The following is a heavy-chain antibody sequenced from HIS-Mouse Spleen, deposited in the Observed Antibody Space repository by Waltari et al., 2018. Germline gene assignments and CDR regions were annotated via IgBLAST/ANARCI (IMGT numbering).Heavy chain of an antibody. J-gene: IGHJ4*02. CDR2: ISYDGSNK. CDR3: ARAQLGSFDY. CDR1: GFTFSSYA. D-gene: IGHD1-1*01. V-gene: IGHV3-30*04. Sequence: QVQLVESGGGVVQPGRSLRLSCAASGFTFSSYAMHWVRQAPGKGLEWVAVISYDGSNKYYADAVKGRFTISRDNSKNTLYLQMNSLRAEDTAVYYCARAQLGSFDYWGQGTLVTVSS.